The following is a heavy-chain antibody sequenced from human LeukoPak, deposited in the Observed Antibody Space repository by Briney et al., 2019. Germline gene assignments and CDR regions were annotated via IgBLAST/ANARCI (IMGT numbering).Heavy chain of an antibody. CDR2: INHSGST. J-gene: IGHJ4*02. CDR3: ARVDLCGSSTSCYSDY. V-gene: IGHV4-34*01. CDR1: GGSFSGYY. D-gene: IGHD2-2*01. Sequence: SETLSLTCAVYGGSFSGYYWSWIRQPPGKGLEWIGEINHSGSTDYNPSLKSRVTISVGTSKNQFSLKLSSVTAADTAVYYCARVDLCGSSTSCYSDYWGQGTLVTVSS.